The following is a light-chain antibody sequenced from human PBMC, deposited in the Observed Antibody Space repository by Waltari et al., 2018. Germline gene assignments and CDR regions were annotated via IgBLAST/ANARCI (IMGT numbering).Light chain of an antibody. J-gene: IGLJ2*01. CDR2: QDS. V-gene: IGLV3-1*01. CDR3: QAWDSSPRVV. CDR1: NLGDKY. Sequence: SYELTQPPSVSVSPGQTASITCSGDNLGDKYACWYQQKPGQSPVLVIYQDSKRPSGIPERFSGSNSGNTATLTISGTQAMDEADYYCQAWDSSPRVVFGGGTKLTVL.